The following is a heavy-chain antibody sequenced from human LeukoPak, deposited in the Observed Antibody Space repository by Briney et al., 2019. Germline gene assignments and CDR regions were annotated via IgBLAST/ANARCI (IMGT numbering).Heavy chain of an antibody. D-gene: IGHD5-12*01. J-gene: IGHJ4*02. CDR3: ARDPGHSGGQN. CDR1: GGTFSSYA. V-gene: IGHV1-69*01. CDR2: IVPIFGTT. Sequence: SVKVSCKAPGGTFSSYAISWVRQAPGQGLEWMGGIVPIFGTTKYAQKFQGRVTLTADESTSTAYMELSSLRSEDTAFYYCARDPGHSGGQNWGQGTLVTVSS.